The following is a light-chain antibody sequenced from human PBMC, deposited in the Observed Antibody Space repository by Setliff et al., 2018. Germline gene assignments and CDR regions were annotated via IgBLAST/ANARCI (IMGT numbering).Light chain of an antibody. V-gene: IGLV2-8*01. Sequence: QSVLTPPPSASGSPGQSVTISCTGTSSDIGGYNYVSWYQQHPGKAPKLMIYEVNKRPSGVPDRFSGSKSGNTASLTVSGLQAEDEADYYCSSYAGSRNFYVFGTGTQRTVL. CDR3: SSYAGSRNFYV. J-gene: IGLJ1*01. CDR2: EVN. CDR1: SSDIGGYNY.